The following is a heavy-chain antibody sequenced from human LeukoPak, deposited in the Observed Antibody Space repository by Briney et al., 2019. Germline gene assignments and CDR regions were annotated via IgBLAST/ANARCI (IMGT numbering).Heavy chain of an antibody. V-gene: IGHV3-21*01. CDR1: GFSLTPFN. CDR3: ARVDESLDKFDC. Sequence: GESLRLSCTASGFSLTPFNMNWVRQAPGKGLEWISSISSNSRYIYYADSLKGRFTISRDNAENSLYLDMYSLRDEDTAVYFCARVDESLDKFDCWGQGTLVTVSS. D-gene: IGHD1-1*01. CDR2: ISSNSRYI. J-gene: IGHJ5*01.